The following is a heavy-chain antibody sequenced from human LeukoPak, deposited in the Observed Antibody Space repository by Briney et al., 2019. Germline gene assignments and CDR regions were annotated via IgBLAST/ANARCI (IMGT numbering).Heavy chain of an antibody. J-gene: IGHJ4*02. V-gene: IGHV3-21*01. CDR2: ISSSSSYI. CDR1: GFTFSSYS. D-gene: IGHD1-14*01. Sequence: GGSLRLSCAASGFTFSSYSMNWVRQAPGKGLEWVSSISSSSSYIYYADSVKGRFTISRDNAKNSLYLQMNSLRAEDTAVYYCARGNSNRLSFDYWGQGTLVTVSS. CDR3: ARGNSNRLSFDY.